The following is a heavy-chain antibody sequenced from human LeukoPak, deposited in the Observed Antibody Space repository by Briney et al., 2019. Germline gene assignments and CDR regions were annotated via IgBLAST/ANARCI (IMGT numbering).Heavy chain of an antibody. Sequence: SETLSLTCAVYGGSFSGYYWSWFRQPPGKGLEWIGEINHSGSTNYNPSLKSRVTISVDTSKNQFSLKLSSVTAADTAVYYCARGPPVRGVIITKRWFGPWGQGTLVAVSS. D-gene: IGHD3-10*01. CDR1: GGSFSGYY. V-gene: IGHV4-34*01. CDR2: INHSGST. J-gene: IGHJ5*02. CDR3: ARGPPVRGVIITKRWFGP.